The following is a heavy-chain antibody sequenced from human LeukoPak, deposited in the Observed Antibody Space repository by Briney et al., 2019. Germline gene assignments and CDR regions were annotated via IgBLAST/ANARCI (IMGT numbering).Heavy chain of an antibody. Sequence: SETLSLTCTVSGGSISSYYWSWIRQPPGKGLEWIGYIYYSGSTNYNPSLKSRVTISVDTSKNQFSLKLSSVTAADTAVYYCARYGGNSGYYMDVWGKGTTVTVSS. J-gene: IGHJ6*03. CDR1: GGSISSYY. CDR2: IYYSGST. V-gene: IGHV4-59*01. D-gene: IGHD4-23*01. CDR3: ARYGGNSGYYMDV.